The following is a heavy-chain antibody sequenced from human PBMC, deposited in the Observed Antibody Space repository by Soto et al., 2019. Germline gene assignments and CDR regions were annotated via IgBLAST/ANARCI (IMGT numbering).Heavy chain of an antibody. Sequence: EVQLVESGGGLVQPGGSLRLSCAASGFTFSSYWMHWVRQAPGKGLVWVSRINSDGSSTSYADSVKGRFTISRDNAKNTLYLQMNSLRAEDTAVYYCASRSSPQNYCTNGVCQDRGGFDYWGQGTLVTVSS. V-gene: IGHV3-74*01. CDR1: GFTFSSYW. J-gene: IGHJ4*02. CDR2: INSDGSST. D-gene: IGHD2-8*01. CDR3: ASRSSPQNYCTNGVCQDRGGFDY.